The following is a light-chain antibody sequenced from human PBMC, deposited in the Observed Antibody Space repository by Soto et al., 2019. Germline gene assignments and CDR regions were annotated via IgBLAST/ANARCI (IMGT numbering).Light chain of an antibody. J-gene: IGKJ4*01. CDR1: QNIKKF. CDR3: QQAFSAPLT. CDR2: TAS. V-gene: IGKV1-39*01. Sequence: DIQMTQSPTSLSAPVGDSVTITCRASQNIKKFLNWYQQTPGTAPKLLIYTASSVQAGFPSRFSGSGSGTDFILTISNLQPEDFATYSCQQAFSAPLTFGGGTRVEI.